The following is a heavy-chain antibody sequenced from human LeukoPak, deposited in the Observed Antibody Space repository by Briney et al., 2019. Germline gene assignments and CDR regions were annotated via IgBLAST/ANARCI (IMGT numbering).Heavy chain of an antibody. V-gene: IGHV4-39*01. CDR3: AGLKRPRNIVVVPAAKTSNWFDP. D-gene: IGHD2-2*01. Sequence: SETLSLTCTVSGGSISSSSYYWGWIRQPPGKGLEWIGSIYYSGSTYYNPSLKSRVTISVDTSKNQFSLKLSSVTAADTAVYYCAGLKRPRNIVVVPAAKTSNWFDPWGQGTLVTVSS. J-gene: IGHJ5*02. CDR1: GGSISSSSYY. CDR2: IYYSGST.